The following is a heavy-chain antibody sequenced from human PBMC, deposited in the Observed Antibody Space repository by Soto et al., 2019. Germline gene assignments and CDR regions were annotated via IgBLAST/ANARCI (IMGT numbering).Heavy chain of an antibody. CDR1: GYTFTSYY. CDR3: ARELVGDFWSGYYTNWFDP. D-gene: IGHD3-3*01. V-gene: IGHV1-46*03. J-gene: IGHJ5*02. Sequence: ASVKVSCKASGYTFTSYYMHWVRQAPGQGLEWMGIINPSGGSTSYAQKFQGRVTMTRDTSTSTVYMELSSLRSEDTAVYYCARELVGDFWSGYYTNWFDPWGQGTLVTVSS. CDR2: INPSGGST.